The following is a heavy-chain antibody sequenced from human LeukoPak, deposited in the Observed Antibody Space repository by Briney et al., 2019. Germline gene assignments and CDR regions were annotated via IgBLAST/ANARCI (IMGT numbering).Heavy chain of an antibody. J-gene: IGHJ4*02. CDR3: ARAVYCGGDCYPSDY. Sequence: GGSLRLSCAASGFTFSSYWMSWVRQAPGKGLEWVANIKQDGSEKYYVDSVKGRFTISRDNAKNSLYLQMNSLRAEDTAAYYCARAVYCGGDCYPSDYWGQGTLVTVSS. D-gene: IGHD2-21*02. V-gene: IGHV3-7*01. CDR2: IKQDGSEK. CDR1: GFTFSSYW.